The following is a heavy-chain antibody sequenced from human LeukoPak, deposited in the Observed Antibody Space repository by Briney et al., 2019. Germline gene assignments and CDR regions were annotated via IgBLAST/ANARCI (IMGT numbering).Heavy chain of an antibody. CDR2: MSIISGIK. D-gene: IGHD6-6*01. V-gene: IGHV3-21*01. Sequence: GGSLRLSCVASRFTFSSYWMHWVRQAPGKGLEWVSSMSIISGIKYYADSVKGRFTISRDNGENSLYLQMNSLRVEDTAVYYCAREFEYRTSGAGYWGQGTLVTVSS. CDR3: AREFEYRTSGAGY. J-gene: IGHJ4*02. CDR1: RFTFSSYW.